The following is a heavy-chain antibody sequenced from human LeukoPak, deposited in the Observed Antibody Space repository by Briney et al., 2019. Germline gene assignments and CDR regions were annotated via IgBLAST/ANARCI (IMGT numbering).Heavy chain of an antibody. CDR2: ISSSGSTI. V-gene: IGHV3-48*03. Sequence: GGSLRLSCAASGFTFSSYEMNWVGQAPGKGLEWVSYISSSGSTIYYADSVKGRFTISRDNAKNSLYLQVNSLRDEDTAVYYCARGRAGYYYDYWGQGTLVTVSS. CDR1: GFTFSSYE. J-gene: IGHJ4*02. CDR3: ARGRAGYYYDY. D-gene: IGHD6-13*01.